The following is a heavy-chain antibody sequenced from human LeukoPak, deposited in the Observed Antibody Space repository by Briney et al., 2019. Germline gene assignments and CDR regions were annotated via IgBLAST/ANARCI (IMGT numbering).Heavy chain of an antibody. J-gene: IGHJ4*02. CDR1: GFTLSSYG. CDR3: ARDSGHYDILYYFDY. D-gene: IGHD3-9*01. Sequence: GGSLRLSCAASGFTLSSYGMHWVPQAPGKGLEWVAVIWYDGSNKYYADSVKGRFTISRDNSKNTLYLQMNSLRAEDTAVYYCARDSGHYDILYYFDYWGQGTLVTVSS. CDR2: IWYDGSNK. V-gene: IGHV3-33*01.